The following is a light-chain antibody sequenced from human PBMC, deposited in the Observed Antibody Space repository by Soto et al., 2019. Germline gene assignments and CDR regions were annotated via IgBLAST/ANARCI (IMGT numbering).Light chain of an antibody. Sequence: DIQMTKPQSSLLDSVGAGVPLICRASKRIASNLNWFQQKPGKAPKLLIYAASSFQSGVPSRFSGSGSGTDFTLTISSLQPEDFATYYCQQSYSTPYTFGQGTKLEIK. CDR2: AAS. J-gene: IGKJ2*01. CDR1: KRIASN. V-gene: IGKV1-39*01. CDR3: QQSYSTPYT.